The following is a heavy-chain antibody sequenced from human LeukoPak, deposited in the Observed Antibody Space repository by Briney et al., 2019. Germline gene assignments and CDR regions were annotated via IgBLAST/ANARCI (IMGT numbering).Heavy chain of an antibody. CDR1: GGTFSSYA. D-gene: IGHD3-3*01. CDR2: IIPVFGTA. CDR3: ARGFIGNFWSGYSPYYYYYMDV. J-gene: IGHJ6*03. V-gene: IGHV1-69*13. Sequence: SVKVSCKASGGTFSSYAISWVRQAPGQGLEWIGGIIPVFGTANYARKFQGRVTITPVESTSTVYMELSSLRSEDTAVYYCARGFIGNFWSGYSPYYYYYMDVWGKGTTVTVSS.